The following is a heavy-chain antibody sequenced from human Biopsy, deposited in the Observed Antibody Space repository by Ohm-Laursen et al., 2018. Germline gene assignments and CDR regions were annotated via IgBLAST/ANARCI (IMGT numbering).Heavy chain of an antibody. Sequence: SLRLSCAASDFTFDDYAMSWVRQRPGKGLEWVSGISWNSGHIAYADSVKGRFTISRDNAKNVLWLQMNSLRVDDTAMYYCVKDIRRYFYGMDVWGQGTTVTVS. J-gene: IGHJ6*02. D-gene: IGHD3-10*01. CDR2: ISWNSGHI. CDR1: DFTFDDYA. V-gene: IGHV3-9*01. CDR3: VKDIRRYFYGMDV.